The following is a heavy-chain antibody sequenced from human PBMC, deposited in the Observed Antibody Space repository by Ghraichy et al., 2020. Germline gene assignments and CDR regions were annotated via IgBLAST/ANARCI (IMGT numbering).Heavy chain of an antibody. CDR1: GFTFSSYS. D-gene: IGHD4-23*01. J-gene: IGHJ6*02. V-gene: IGHV3-48*02. CDR2: ITSSSRTR. CDR3: ARGSTVVRFYYYDGMDV. Sequence: GESLNISCVGSGFTFSSYSMNWVRQSPGKGLEWVSYITSSSRTRFYADSVKGRFTISRDNAQNSLYLQMNSLTDEDTAVYYCARGSTVVRFYYYDGMDVWGQGTPVTVSS.